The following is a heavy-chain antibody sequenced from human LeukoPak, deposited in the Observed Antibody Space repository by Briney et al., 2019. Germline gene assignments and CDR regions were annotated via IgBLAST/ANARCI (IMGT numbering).Heavy chain of an antibody. J-gene: IGHJ4*02. CDR2: ISGSGGST. CDR3: AKNPYGDYAFDY. CDR1: GFTFSSYA. V-gene: IGHV3-23*01. D-gene: IGHD4-17*01. Sequence: GGSLRLSCAASGFTFSSYAMSWVRQAPGKGLEWVSAISGSGGSTYYADSDKGRFIISRDNSKNTLYLQMNSLRAEDTAVYYCAKNPYGDYAFDYWGQGTLVTVSS.